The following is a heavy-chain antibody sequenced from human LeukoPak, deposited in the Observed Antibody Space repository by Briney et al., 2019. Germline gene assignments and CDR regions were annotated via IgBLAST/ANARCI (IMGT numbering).Heavy chain of an antibody. CDR2: INHSGST. D-gene: IGHD3-22*01. V-gene: IGHV4-34*01. CDR1: GGSFSDYY. Sequence: SETLSLTCAVYGGSFSDYYWSWIRQPPGKGLEWIGEINHSGSTNYNPSLKSRVTISVDTSKNHFSLKLSSVTAADTAVYYCARGRGDSSGYYYFDYWGQGTLVTVSS. J-gene: IGHJ4*02. CDR3: ARGRGDSSGYYYFDY.